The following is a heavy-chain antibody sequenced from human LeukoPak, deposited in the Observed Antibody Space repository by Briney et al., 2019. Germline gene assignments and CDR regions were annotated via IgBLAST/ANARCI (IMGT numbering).Heavy chain of an antibody. CDR1: GFTFSSYS. D-gene: IGHD3-10*01. V-gene: IGHV3-48*04. CDR3: ARDYNC. J-gene: IGHJ4*02. Sequence: PGGSLRLSCAASGFTFSSYSMSWVRQAPGKGLEWVSYISSSSSTIYYADSVRGRFTISRDNAKKSLYLQMNSLRAEDTAVYYCARDYNCWGQGTLVTVSS. CDR2: ISSSSSTI.